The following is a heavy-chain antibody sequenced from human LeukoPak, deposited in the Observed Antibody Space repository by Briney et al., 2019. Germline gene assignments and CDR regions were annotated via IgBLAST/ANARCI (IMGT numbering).Heavy chain of an antibody. D-gene: IGHD3/OR15-3a*01. Sequence: GGSLRLSCTASGFTFGDYAMSWVRQAPGKGLEWVGFIRSKAYGGTTEYAASVKGRFTISRDDSKGIAYLQMNSLKTEDTAVYYCTRDNLVEDWSHAFPRYYYYGMDVWGKGTTVTVSS. J-gene: IGHJ6*04. V-gene: IGHV3-49*04. CDR3: TRDNLVEDWSHAFPRYYYYGMDV. CDR2: IRSKAYGGTT. CDR1: GFTFGDYA.